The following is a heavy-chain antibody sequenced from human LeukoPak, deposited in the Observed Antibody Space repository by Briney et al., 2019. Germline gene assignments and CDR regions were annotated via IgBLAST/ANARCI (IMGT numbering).Heavy chain of an antibody. CDR1: GGSISSGSYY. CDR2: IYSSGST. CDR3: AREGRGSHSGY. J-gene: IGHJ4*02. Sequence: PSQTLSLTCTVSGGSISSGSYYWSWIRQSVGKGLEWIGRIYSSGSTNYNPSLKSRVTMSVDTSKNQFSLKLSSVTAADTAVYYCAREGRGSHSGYWGQGTLVTVSS. D-gene: IGHD3-16*01. V-gene: IGHV4-61*02.